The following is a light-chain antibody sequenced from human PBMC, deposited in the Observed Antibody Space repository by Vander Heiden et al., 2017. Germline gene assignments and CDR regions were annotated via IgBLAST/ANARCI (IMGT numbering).Light chain of an antibody. J-gene: IGLJ2*01. V-gene: IGLV3-1*01. Sequence: SYELPQPPSGSVSPGKTASISCSGDKLGDKYACRYQQKPGQSPVLVIYQDSKRPAGIPGRFSGSNSGNTATRTIGGTQAIDEVYYYCQAWDSSNVVFGGGTKLTVL. CDR1: KLGDKY. CDR3: QAWDSSNVV. CDR2: QDS.